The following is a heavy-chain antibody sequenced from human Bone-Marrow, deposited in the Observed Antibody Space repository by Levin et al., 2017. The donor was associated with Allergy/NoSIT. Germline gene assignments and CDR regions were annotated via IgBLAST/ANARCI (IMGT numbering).Heavy chain of an antibody. V-gene: IGHV3-21*01. CDR1: GFTFRGYH. D-gene: IGHD3-10*01. Sequence: LSLTCAASGFTFRGYHMNWVRQAPGKGLEWVSSISSGSSSLSYADSVMGRFTISRDNAKNSLYLQMNNLRAQDTAVYYCAREKWFRESGFDYWGQGTLVTVSS. CDR2: ISSGSSSL. J-gene: IGHJ4*02. CDR3: AREKWFRESGFDY.